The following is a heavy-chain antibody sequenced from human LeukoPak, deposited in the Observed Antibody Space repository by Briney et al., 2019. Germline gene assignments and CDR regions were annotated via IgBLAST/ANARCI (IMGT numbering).Heavy chain of an antibody. V-gene: IGHV3-30*18. CDR2: ISYDGSNK. Sequence: PGGSLRLSCAASGFTFSNYAMSWVRQAPGKGLEWVAVISYDGSNKYYADSVKGRFTISRDNSKNTLYLQMNSLRAEDTAVYYCAKDLGSNGCLDYWGQGTLVTVSS. CDR3: AKDLGSNGCLDY. D-gene: IGHD1-26*01. CDR1: GFTFSNYA. J-gene: IGHJ4*02.